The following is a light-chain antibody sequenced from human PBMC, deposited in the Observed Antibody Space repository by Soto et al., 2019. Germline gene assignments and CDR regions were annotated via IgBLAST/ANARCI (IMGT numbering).Light chain of an antibody. J-gene: IGKJ5*01. Sequence: DIQMSQSPSTLSASVGYRFTITCRSSPSIGSSLAWHQQKPGKAPNLLISDASSLQSGVPSRFSGSGSGTHFTLTITSLQPEDSATYYCQQTYTTPITFGQGTRLEIK. CDR1: PSIGSS. CDR3: QQTYTTPIT. CDR2: DAS. V-gene: IGKV1-5*01.